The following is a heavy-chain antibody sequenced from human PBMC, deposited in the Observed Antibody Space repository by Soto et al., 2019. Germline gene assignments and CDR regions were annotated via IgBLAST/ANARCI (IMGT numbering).Heavy chain of an antibody. CDR1: GYTFTSYT. J-gene: IGHJ4*02. V-gene: IGHV1-3*01. CDR3: ARGGGWVGEASFDT. D-gene: IGHD3-10*01. Sequence: QVPLEQSGAEVKKPGASVKVSCQTSGYTFTSYTLHWVRQAPGQGLEWLGWINAGNGREKYSQRFQDRVSLSTDRPTTTAYMEIRTLRSEDRAVFYCARGGGWVGEASFDTWGQGTLVIVSS. CDR2: INAGNGRE.